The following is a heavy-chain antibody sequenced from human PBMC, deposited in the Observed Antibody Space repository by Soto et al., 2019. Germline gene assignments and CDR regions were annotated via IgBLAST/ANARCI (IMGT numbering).Heavy chain of an antibody. J-gene: IGHJ4*02. V-gene: IGHV3-23*01. Sequence: GGSLRLSCAASGFIFSNYALSWVRQAPGKGLEWVSTISVTGGSTNYADSVKGRLTISRDNSKNTLYLQMNSLRAEDTAVYYCARARRSGSYTLDYWGQGTLVTVSS. CDR2: ISVTGGST. CDR1: GFIFSNYA. CDR3: ARARRSGSYTLDY. D-gene: IGHD3-3*01.